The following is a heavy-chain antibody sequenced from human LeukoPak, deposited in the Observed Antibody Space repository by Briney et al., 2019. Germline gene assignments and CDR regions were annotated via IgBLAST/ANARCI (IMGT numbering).Heavy chain of an antibody. V-gene: IGHV3-53*01. Sequence: GGSLRLSCAASGFTVSSNYMSWVRQAPGKGLEWVSVIYTGGGRYYADSVRGRFTISRDTSKNMVFLQMNSLRVEDTAVYYCARDLPNAMVFYWGQGTLVTVSS. CDR1: GFTVSSNY. CDR2: IYTGGGR. J-gene: IGHJ4*02. CDR3: ARDLPNAMVFY. D-gene: IGHD5-18*01.